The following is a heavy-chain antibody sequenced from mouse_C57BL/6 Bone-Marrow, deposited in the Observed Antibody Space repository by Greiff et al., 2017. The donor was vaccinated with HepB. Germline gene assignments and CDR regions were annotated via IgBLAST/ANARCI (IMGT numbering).Heavy chain of an antibody. Sequence: VQLQQSGAELVRPGASVKLSCTASGFNIKDDYMHWVKQRPEQGLEWIGWIDPENGDTEYASNFQGKATITADTSSNTAYLQLSSLTSEDTAVYYCTTRGNWAFDYWGQGTTLTVSS. J-gene: IGHJ2*01. D-gene: IGHD4-1*01. V-gene: IGHV14-4*01. CDR1: GFNIKDDY. CDR3: TTRGNWAFDY. CDR2: IDPENGDT.